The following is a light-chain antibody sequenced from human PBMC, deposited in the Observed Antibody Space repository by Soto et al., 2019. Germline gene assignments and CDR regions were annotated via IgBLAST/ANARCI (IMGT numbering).Light chain of an antibody. CDR1: QSVLYSSNNKNY. V-gene: IGKV4-1*01. J-gene: IGKJ1*01. Sequence: DIVMTQSPDSLAVSLGERATINCKSSQSVLYSSNNKNYLAWYQQRPEQPPNLLIYWASTRESGVPDRFSGSGSGTDFTFTISSLQAEDVAIYYCQQYFSFPWTFGQGTKVEIK. CDR2: WAS. CDR3: QQYFSFPWT.